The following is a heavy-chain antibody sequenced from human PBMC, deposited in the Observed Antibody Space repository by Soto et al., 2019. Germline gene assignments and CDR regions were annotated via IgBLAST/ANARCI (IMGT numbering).Heavy chain of an antibody. V-gene: IGHV3-15*01. Sequence: GGSLRLSCAASGFTFSNAWMSWVRQAPGKGLEWVGRIKSKTDGGTTDYAAPVKGRFTISRDDSKNTLYLQMNSLKTEDTAVYYCTTDFDGPFTMIVPDYPYWGPGTLVTVSS. CDR3: TTDFDGPFTMIVPDYPY. D-gene: IGHD3-22*01. CDR1: GFTFSNAW. CDR2: IKSKTDGGTT. J-gene: IGHJ4*02.